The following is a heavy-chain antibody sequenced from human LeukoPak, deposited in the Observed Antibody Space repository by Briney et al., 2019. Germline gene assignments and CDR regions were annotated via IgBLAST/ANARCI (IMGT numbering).Heavy chain of an antibody. V-gene: IGHV3-53*01. J-gene: IGHJ4*02. CDR1: GITVSSNY. CDR3: TKVATTPVWASDY. D-gene: IGHD1-1*01. Sequence: PGGFLRLSCAASGITVSSNYMSWVRQAPGKGLEWVSIIYSDGTTLYADSVKGQFTISRDTSKNRLYLHMDSLRAEDTAIYYCTKVATTPVWASDYWGQGTLVTVSS. CDR2: IYSDGTT.